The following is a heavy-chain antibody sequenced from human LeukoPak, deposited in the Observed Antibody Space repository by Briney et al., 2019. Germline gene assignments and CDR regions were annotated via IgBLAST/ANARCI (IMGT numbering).Heavy chain of an antibody. CDR2: ISWNSGSI. D-gene: IGHD6-6*01. CDR3: AKDIHRGSSSFLDY. J-gene: IGHJ4*02. CDR1: GFTFDDYA. V-gene: IGHV3-9*03. Sequence: PGGSLRLSCAASGFTFDDYAMHWVRQAPGKGLEWVSGISWNSGSIGYADSVKGRFTISRDNAKNSPYLQMNSLRAEDMALYYCAKDIHRGSSSFLDYWGQGTLVTVSS.